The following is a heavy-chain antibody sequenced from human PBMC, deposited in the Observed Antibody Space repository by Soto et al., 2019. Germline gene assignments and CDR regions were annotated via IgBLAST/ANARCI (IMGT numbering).Heavy chain of an antibody. CDR1: GFTFSGYG. J-gene: IGHJ5*02. CDR3: AKSLPSAAGYNWFDP. D-gene: IGHD6-13*01. Sequence: GGLLRLSCAVSGFTFSGYGIHWVRQAPGKGLEWVAVISYDGSNKYYADSVKGRFTISRDNSKNTLYLQMNSLRAEDTAVYYCAKSLPSAAGYNWFDPWGQGTLVTVSS. CDR2: ISYDGSNK. V-gene: IGHV3-30*18.